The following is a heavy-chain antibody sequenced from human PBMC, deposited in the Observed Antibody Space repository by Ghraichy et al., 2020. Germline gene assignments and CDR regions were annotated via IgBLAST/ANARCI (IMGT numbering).Heavy chain of an antibody. CDR2: IYYSGHS. J-gene: IGHJ5*02. CDR1: GASINSRSFY. D-gene: IGHD2-15*01. Sequence: SESLSLTCAVSGASINSRSFYWGWIRQPPGKGLEWITSIYYSGHSYDNPSLKSRLTFSLDTSKTHFSLQLHSVTAADTAVYFCASARIVEVFGARNHNWLDPWGQGILFSVSS. V-gene: IGHV4-39*02. CDR3: ASARIVEVFGARNHNWLDP.